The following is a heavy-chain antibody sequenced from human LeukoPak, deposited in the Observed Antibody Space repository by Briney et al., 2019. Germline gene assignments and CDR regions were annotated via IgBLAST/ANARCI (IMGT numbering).Heavy chain of an antibody. CDR1: GFTVSSNY. D-gene: IGHD3-9*01. CDR3: AKELRYFDWTIDY. Sequence: PGGSLRLSCAASGFTVSSNYMSWVRQAPGKGLEWVSVIYSGGSTYYADSVKGRFTISRDNSKNTLYLQMNSLRAEDTAVYYCAKELRYFDWTIDYWGQGTLVTVSS. V-gene: IGHV3-66*01. CDR2: IYSGGST. J-gene: IGHJ4*02.